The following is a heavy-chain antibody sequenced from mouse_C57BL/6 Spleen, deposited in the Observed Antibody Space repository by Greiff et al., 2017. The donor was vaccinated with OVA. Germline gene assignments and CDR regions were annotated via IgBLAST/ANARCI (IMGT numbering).Heavy chain of an antibody. D-gene: IGHD1-1*01. V-gene: IGHV1-55*01. Sequence: VQLQQSGAELVKPGASVKMSCKASGYTFTSYWITWVKQRPGQGLEWIGDIYPGSGSTNYNEKFKSKATLTVDTSSSTAYMQLSSLTSEDSAVYYCAREGDYGSSVFFDYWGQGTTLTVSS. CDR1: GYTFTSYW. CDR2: IYPGSGST. CDR3: AREGDYGSSVFFDY. J-gene: IGHJ2*01.